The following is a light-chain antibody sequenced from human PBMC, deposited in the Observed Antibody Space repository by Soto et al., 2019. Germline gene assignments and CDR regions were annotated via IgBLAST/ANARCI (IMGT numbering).Light chain of an antibody. J-gene: IGKJ4*01. CDR2: GAS. Sequence: EIVLTQSPGTLSLSPGERATLSCRASQSVSSRYLAWYQQKAGQAPRLLIYGASSRATGIPDRFSGSGSGTDFTLNISRLETEDFAVYYFQQYGSSPPITFGGGTKVEIK. CDR3: QQYGSSPPIT. V-gene: IGKV3-20*01. CDR1: QSVSSRY.